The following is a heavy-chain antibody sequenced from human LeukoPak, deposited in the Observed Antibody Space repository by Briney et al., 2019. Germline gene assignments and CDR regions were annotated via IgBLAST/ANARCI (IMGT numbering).Heavy chain of an antibody. V-gene: IGHV3-53*01. D-gene: IGHD3-22*01. J-gene: IGHJ1*01. CDR3: ASSGAYSDFDL. Sequence: PGGSLRLSCAASGFTANNNYVSWVRQAPGKSLQWVSLIYSGGSAYYEDSVKGRFTISGDSSKNMVFLQMNSLRAEDTAVYYCASSGAYSDFDLGGQGTLVTVSS. CDR1: GFTANNNY. CDR2: IYSGGSA.